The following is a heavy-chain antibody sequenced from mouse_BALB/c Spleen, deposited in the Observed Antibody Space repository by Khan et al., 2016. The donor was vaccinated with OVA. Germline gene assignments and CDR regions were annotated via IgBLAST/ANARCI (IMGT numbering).Heavy chain of an antibody. CDR1: GFTFSNYD. Sequence: EVELVESGGDLVKPGGSLKLSCAASGFTFSNYDMSWVRQTPDKRLGWVATISSAGSYTYYQDSVKGRFTISRDNAKNTLYLQLNSLKCEDTAMYYCARRGYDEAWFAYWGQGTLVTVSA. CDR3: ARRGYDEAWFAY. V-gene: IGHV5-6*01. D-gene: IGHD2-2*01. CDR2: ISSAGSYT. J-gene: IGHJ3*01.